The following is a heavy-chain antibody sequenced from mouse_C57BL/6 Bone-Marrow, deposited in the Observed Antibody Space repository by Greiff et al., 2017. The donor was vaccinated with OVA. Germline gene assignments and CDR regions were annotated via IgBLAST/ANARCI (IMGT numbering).Heavy chain of an antibody. J-gene: IGHJ2*01. CDR2: IDPENGDT. Sequence: EVQLQQSGAELVRPGASVKLSCTASGFNIKDDYMHWVKQRPEQGLEWIGWIDPENGDTEYASKFQGKATITADTSSNTAYLQRSSLTSEDTAVYYCIIYYYFGYWGQGTTLTVST. CDR1: GFNIKDDY. V-gene: IGHV14-4*01. CDR3: IIYYYFGY. D-gene: IGHD1-1*01.